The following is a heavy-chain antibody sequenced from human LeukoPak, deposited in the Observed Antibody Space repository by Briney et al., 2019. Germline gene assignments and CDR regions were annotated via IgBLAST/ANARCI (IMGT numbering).Heavy chain of an antibody. CDR1: GFTFSSYS. CDR3: AKGHPLMDV. J-gene: IGHJ6*04. Sequence: GGSLRLSCAASGFTFSSYSMNWARQAPGKGLEWVSSIGGDGGNTYYADSVKGRFTISRDSSQNTLYLQMNSLRADDTAVYFCAKGHPLMDVWGKGTTVTVSS. V-gene: IGHV3-23*01. CDR2: IGGDGGNT.